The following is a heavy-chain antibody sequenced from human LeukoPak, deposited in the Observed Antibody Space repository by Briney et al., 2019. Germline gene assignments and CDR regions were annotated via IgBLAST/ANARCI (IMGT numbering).Heavy chain of an antibody. J-gene: IGHJ4*02. CDR3: TKGGELMNY. V-gene: IGHV4-59*08. D-gene: IGHD1-26*01. CDR1: GGSISSYY. CDR2: IYYSGST. Sequence: SETLSLTCTVSGGSISSYYWSWIRQPPGKGLEWIGYIYYSGSTNYNPSLKSRVTISIDASKNQFSLRLSSVTAADTAVYYCTKGGELMNYWGQGTLVTVSS.